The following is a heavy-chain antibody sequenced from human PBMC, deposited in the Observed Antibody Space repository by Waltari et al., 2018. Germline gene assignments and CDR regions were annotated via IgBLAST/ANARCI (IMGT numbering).Heavy chain of an antibody. J-gene: IGHJ5*02. CDR1: GFTFSSYS. V-gene: IGHV1-69*01. CDR3: ARDRA. Sequence: VQLVESGGGLVKPGGSLRLSCAASGFTFSSYSMNWVRQAPGKGLEWMGGIIPIFGTANYAQKFQGRVTITTDESTSTAYMELSSLRSEDTAVYYCARDRAWGQGTLVTVSS. CDR2: IIPIFGTA.